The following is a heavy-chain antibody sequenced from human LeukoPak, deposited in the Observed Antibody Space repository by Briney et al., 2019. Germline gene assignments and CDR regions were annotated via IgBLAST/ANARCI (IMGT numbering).Heavy chain of an antibody. J-gene: IGHJ6*02. CDR3: ARDVISSGYSGYYGMDV. Sequence: GSLSLSCAGSGFSFSSYSMNWVRQAPGKGLEWVSSISSSSSYIYYADSVKGRFTISRDNAKNSLYLQMNSLRAEDTAVYYCARDVISSGYSGYYGMDVWGQGTTVTVSS. CDR1: GFSFSSYS. CDR2: ISSSSSYI. V-gene: IGHV3-21*01. D-gene: IGHD3-22*01.